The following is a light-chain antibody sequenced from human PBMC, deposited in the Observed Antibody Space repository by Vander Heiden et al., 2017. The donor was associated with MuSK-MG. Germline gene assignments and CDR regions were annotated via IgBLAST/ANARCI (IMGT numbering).Light chain of an antibody. V-gene: IGKV3-15*01. Sequence: DIVMKQPPATLSVSPGERATISCRASQSVSSNLAWYQQKPGQAPRLLIYGASTRATGIPARFSGSGSGTEFTLTISSLQSEDFAVYYCQQYNNWPFTFGPGTKVDIK. CDR1: QSVSSN. CDR2: GAS. J-gene: IGKJ3*01. CDR3: QQYNNWPFT.